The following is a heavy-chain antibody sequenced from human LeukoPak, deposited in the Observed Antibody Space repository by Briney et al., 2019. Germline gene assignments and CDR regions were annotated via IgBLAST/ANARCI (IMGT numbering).Heavy chain of an antibody. V-gene: IGHV4-59*05. J-gene: IGHJ5*02. CDR3: ARHRIVVVPAARLGWFDP. D-gene: IGHD2-2*01. CDR1: GGSISSFY. Sequence: SETLSLTCTVSGGSISSFYWSWIRQPPGKGLEWIGSIYYSGSTYYNPSLKSRVTISVDTSKNQFSLKLSSVTAADTAVYYCARHRIVVVPAARLGWFDPWGQGTLVTVSS. CDR2: IYYSGST.